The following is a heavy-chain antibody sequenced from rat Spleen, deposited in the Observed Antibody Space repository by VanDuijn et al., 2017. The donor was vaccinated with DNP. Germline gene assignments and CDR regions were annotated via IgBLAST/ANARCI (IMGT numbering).Heavy chain of an antibody. CDR1: GFTFSDYY. V-gene: IGHV5-20*01. CDR3: AKDLSYGGYRSDSFDY. CDR2: INTDGGST. D-gene: IGHD1-11*01. Sequence: EVQLVESDGGLVQPGRSLKLSCAASGFTFSDYYMAWVRQAPTKGLEWVSSINTDGGSTYYPDSVKGRFTISRDNAENSVYLQMNSLRSEDTATYYCAKDLSYGGYRSDSFDYWGQGVMVTVSS. J-gene: IGHJ2*01.